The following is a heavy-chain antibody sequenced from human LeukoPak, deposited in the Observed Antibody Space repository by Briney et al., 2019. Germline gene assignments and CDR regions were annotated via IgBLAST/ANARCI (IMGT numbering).Heavy chain of an antibody. D-gene: IGHD6-13*01. Sequence: GGSLRLSCAASGFTFSSYAMHWVRQAPGKGLEWVSAISGSGGSTYYADSVKGRFTISRDNSKNTLYLQMNSLRAEDTAAYYCAKGEKGYSSTYYFDYWGQGTLVTVSS. V-gene: IGHV3-23*01. J-gene: IGHJ4*02. CDR3: AKGEKGYSSTYYFDY. CDR2: ISGSGGST. CDR1: GFTFSSYA.